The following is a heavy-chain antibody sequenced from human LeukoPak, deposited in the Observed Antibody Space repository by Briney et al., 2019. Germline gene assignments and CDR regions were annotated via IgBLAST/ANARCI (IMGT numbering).Heavy chain of an antibody. V-gene: IGHV1-2*02. CDR2: INPNSGGA. Sequence: ASVKVSCKAAGYTFTGYDMHWVRQAPGQGLGWMGWINPNSGGANYAQKFQGRVTMTRDTSISTAYMELSRLRSDDTAVYYCARDGHYDFWSGRPTPGFDYWGQGTLVTVSS. CDR3: ARDGHYDFWSGRPTPGFDY. J-gene: IGHJ4*02. D-gene: IGHD3-3*01. CDR1: GYTFTGYD.